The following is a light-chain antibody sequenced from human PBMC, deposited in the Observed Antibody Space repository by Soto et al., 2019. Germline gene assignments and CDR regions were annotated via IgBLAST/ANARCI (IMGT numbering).Light chain of an antibody. J-gene: IGKJ4*01. CDR1: QSVSSY. CDR3: QQRSNWPPVLT. CDR2: DAS. V-gene: IGKV3-11*01. Sequence: EIVLTQSPATLSLSPGERATLSCRASQSVSSYLAWYQQKPGQAPRLLIYDASTRATGIPARFSGSGSGTDFTLTICSLEPEDFAVYYCQQRSNWPPVLTFGGGTKVEI.